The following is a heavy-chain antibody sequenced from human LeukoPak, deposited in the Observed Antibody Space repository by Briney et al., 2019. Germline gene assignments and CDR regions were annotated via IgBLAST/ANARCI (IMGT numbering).Heavy chain of an antibody. Sequence: SVKVSCKASGGTFSSYAISWVRQAPGQGLEWMGGIIPIFGTANYAQKFQGRVTITADESTSTAYMELSSLRSEDTAVYYCAREQTGDQGPLNDAFDIWGQGTMVTVSS. D-gene: IGHD7-27*01. CDR3: AREQTGDQGPLNDAFDI. V-gene: IGHV1-69*13. CDR2: IIPIFGTA. J-gene: IGHJ3*02. CDR1: GGTFSSYA.